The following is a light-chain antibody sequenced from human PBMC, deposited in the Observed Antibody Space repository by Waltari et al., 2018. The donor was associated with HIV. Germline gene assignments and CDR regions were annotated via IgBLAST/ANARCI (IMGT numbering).Light chain of an antibody. CDR2: WAS. J-gene: IGKJ4*01. CDR3: QQYYSSPFT. CDR1: QSVLYRSNNKNH. V-gene: IGKV4-1*01. Sequence: DIVMTQSPDSLAVSLGERATINSKSSQSVLYRSNNKNHLAWYQQKPGQPPKLLIYWASTREFGVPDRFSGSGSGTDFTLTISSLQAEDVAVYYCQQYYSSPFTFGGGTRVEIK.